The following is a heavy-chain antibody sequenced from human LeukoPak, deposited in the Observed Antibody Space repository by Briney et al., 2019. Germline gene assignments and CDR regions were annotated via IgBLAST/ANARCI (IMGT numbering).Heavy chain of an antibody. V-gene: IGHV3-30*04. Sequence: PGRSLRLSCAASGFTFSSCAMHWVRQAPGKGLEWVAVISYDGSNKYYADSVKGRFTISRDNSKNTLYLQMNSLRAEDTAVYYCARVGMATSLSFDYWGQGTLVTVSS. CDR1: GFTFSSCA. CDR2: ISYDGSNK. J-gene: IGHJ4*02. CDR3: ARVGMATSLSFDY. D-gene: IGHD5-24*01.